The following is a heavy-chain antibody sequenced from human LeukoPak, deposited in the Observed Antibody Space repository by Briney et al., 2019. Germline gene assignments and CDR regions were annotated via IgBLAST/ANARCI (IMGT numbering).Heavy chain of an antibody. V-gene: IGHV3-7*01. J-gene: IGHJ4*02. CDR2: IKEDGSEK. Sequence: GGSLRLSCAASGFTFSSFCMSWVRQAPGKGLEWVANIKEDGSEKYYVDSVKGRFTISRDNAKNSLFPQMNSLRAEDTAVYYCARDLGGDYDYWGQGTLVTVSS. D-gene: IGHD2-21*02. CDR3: ARDLGGDYDY. CDR1: GFTFSSFC.